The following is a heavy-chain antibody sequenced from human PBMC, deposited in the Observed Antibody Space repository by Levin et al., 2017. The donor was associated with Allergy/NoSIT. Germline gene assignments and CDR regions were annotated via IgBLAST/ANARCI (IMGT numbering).Heavy chain of an antibody. D-gene: IGHD1-7*01. V-gene: IGHV4-59*01. CDR1: GGSISSYY. Sequence: SETLSLTCTVSGGSISSYYWSWIRQPPGKGLEWIGYIYYSGSTNYNPSLKSRVTISVDTSKNQFSLKLSSVTAADTAVYYCARETTSGAFDIWGQGTMVTVSS. CDR2: IYYSGST. CDR3: ARETTSGAFDI. J-gene: IGHJ3*02.